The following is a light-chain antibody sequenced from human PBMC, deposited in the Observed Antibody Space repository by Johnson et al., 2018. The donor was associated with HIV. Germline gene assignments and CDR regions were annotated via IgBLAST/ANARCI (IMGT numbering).Light chain of an antibody. CDR2: ENN. CDR3: GTWDSSLSAGCV. Sequence: QSVLTQPPSVSAAPGQKVTISCSGSSSNIGNNYVSWYQQLPGTAPKLLIYENNKRPSGIPDRFSGSKSGTSATLGITGLQTGDAADYYCGTWDSSLSAGCVFGTGTKVTVL. V-gene: IGLV1-51*02. J-gene: IGLJ1*01. CDR1: SSNIGNNY.